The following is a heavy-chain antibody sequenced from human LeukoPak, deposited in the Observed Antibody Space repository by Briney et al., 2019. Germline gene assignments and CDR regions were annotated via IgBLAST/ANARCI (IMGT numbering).Heavy chain of an antibody. CDR2: VSGSGGNI. J-gene: IGHJ4*02. CDR3: AASLPNIVVVPATKGPFGY. D-gene: IGHD2-2*01. Sequence: GGSLRLSCAASGFTFSSYTMSWVRQAPGKGLEWVSGVSGSGGNIHYADSVKGRFTISRDNSKNTLYLQMNSLRAEDTAVYYCAASLPNIVVVPATKGPFGYWGQGALVTVSS. V-gene: IGHV3-23*01. CDR1: GFTFSSYT.